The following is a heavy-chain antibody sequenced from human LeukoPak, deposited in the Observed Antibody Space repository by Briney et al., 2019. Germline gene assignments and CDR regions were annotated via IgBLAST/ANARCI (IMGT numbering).Heavy chain of an antibody. J-gene: IGHJ6*02. CDR3: AKDLHCSSTSCKYSYGMDV. D-gene: IGHD2-2*01. V-gene: IGHV3-23*01. CDR2: ISGGGVNT. CDR1: GFTFSTYA. Sequence: GGSLRLSCAASGFTFSTYAMSWVRQAPGKGLEWVSFISGGGVNTYYADSVKGRFTISRDNSKDTLYLQMNSLRAEDTAVYYCAKDLHCSSTSCKYSYGMDVWGQGTTVTVSS.